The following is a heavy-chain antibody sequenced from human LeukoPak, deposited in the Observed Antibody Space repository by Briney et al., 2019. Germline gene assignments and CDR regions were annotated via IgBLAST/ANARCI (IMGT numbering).Heavy chain of an antibody. D-gene: IGHD5-18*01. Sequence: GGSLRLSCAASGFTFSSYSMNWVRQAPGKGLEWVSSISSGSSYIYYADSVKGRFTISRDNAKNSLYLQMDSLRAEDTAVYYCARGSGYSYASSNDYSGQGTLVTVSS. CDR2: ISSGSSYI. V-gene: IGHV3-21*01. CDR1: GFTFSSYS. CDR3: ARGSGYSYASSNDY. J-gene: IGHJ4*02.